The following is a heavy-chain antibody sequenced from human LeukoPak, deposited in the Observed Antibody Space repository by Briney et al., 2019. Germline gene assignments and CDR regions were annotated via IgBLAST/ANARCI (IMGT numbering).Heavy chain of an antibody. D-gene: IGHD1-26*01. CDR3: ARRSYGSFYFDY. Sequence: SETLSLTCTVSGYSISSGYYWGWIRPPPGKGLEWIGSIYHSGSTYYNPSLKSRVTISVDTSKNQFSLKLSSVTAADTAVYYCARRSYGSFYFDYWGQGTLVTVSS. J-gene: IGHJ4*02. CDR2: IYHSGST. CDR1: GYSISSGYY. V-gene: IGHV4-38-2*02.